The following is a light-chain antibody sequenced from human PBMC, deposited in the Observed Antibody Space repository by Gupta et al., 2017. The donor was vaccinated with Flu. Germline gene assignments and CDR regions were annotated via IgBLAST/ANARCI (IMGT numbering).Light chain of an antibody. Sequence: SITISCTGTSSDVGPYTYVSWYQQHTGKAPKLIIYEVSKRPSGVSDRFSGSKSGNTASLTISGLQAEDEADYHCSSYTSISTRVFGGGTKLTVL. CDR3: SSYTSISTRV. CDR1: SSDVGPYTY. V-gene: IGLV2-14*01. CDR2: EVS. J-gene: IGLJ3*02.